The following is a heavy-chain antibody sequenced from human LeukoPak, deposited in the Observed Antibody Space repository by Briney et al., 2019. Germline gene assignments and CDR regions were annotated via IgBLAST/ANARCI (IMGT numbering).Heavy chain of an antibody. Sequence: GGSLRLSCAASGFTFDDYGMSWVRQAPGKGLEWVSGINWNGGSTGYADSVKGRFTISRDNSKNTLYLHMNSLRAEDTAVYYCAKVGDNWDFDYWGQGTLVSVSS. J-gene: IGHJ4*02. CDR2: INWNGGST. V-gene: IGHV3-20*04. D-gene: IGHD3-16*01. CDR1: GFTFDDYG. CDR3: AKVGDNWDFDY.